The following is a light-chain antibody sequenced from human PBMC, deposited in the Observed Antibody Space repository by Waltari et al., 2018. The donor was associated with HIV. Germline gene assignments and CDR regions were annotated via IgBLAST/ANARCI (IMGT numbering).Light chain of an antibody. CDR1: ALPKHY. V-gene: IGLV3-16*01. CDR2: KDK. Sequence: SYELTQPPSVSVSQGQMARITCSGEALPKHYVSWYQQKPGQAPVLVIYKDKERPSGIPERFSGSSSGTMVTLTISGVQAEDEADYYCLSADSSGTYWVFGGGTEVTVL. J-gene: IGLJ3*02. CDR3: LSADSSGTYWV.